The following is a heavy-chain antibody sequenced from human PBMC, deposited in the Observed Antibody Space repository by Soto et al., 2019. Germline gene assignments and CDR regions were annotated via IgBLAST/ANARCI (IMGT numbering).Heavy chain of an antibody. CDR1: GFTFSSYA. CDR2: ISYDGSNK. V-gene: IGHV3-30-3*01. D-gene: IGHD3-3*01. J-gene: IGHJ6*02. Sequence: QVQLVESGGGVVQPGRSLRLSCAASGFTFSSYAMHWVRQAPGKGLEWVAVISYDGSNKYYADSVKGRFTISRDNSKNTLYLQMNSLRAEDTAVYYCARDIVRTITIFGAFHYYYGMDGWGQGTTVTVSS. CDR3: ARDIVRTITIFGAFHYYYGMDG.